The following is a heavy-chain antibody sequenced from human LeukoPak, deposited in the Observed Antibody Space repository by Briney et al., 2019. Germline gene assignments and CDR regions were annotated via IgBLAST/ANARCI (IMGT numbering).Heavy chain of an antibody. CDR3: ARVWFYYDSSGYPVFDY. Sequence: SQTLSLTCTVSGGSISSGDYYWSWIRQPPGKGLEWIGYIYYSGSTYYNPSLKSRVTISVDTSKNQFSLKLSSVTAADTAVYYCARVWFYYDSSGYPVFDYWGQGTLVTVSS. CDR2: IYYSGST. V-gene: IGHV4-30-4*08. CDR1: GGSISSGDYY. D-gene: IGHD3-22*01. J-gene: IGHJ4*02.